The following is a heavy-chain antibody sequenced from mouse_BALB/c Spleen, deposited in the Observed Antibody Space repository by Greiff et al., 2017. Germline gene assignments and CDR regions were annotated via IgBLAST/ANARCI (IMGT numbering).Heavy chain of an antibody. J-gene: IGHJ4*01. D-gene: IGHD2-2*01. CDR1: GFNIKDTY. CDR3: ARSGGYDRYAMDY. Sequence: EVKLQQSGAELVKPGASVKLSCTASGFNIKDTYMHWVKQRPEQGLEWIGRIDPANGNTKYDPKFQGKATITADTSSNTAYLQLSSLTSEDTAVYYCARSGGYDRYAMDYWGQGTSVTVSS. V-gene: IGHV14-3*02. CDR2: IDPANGNT.